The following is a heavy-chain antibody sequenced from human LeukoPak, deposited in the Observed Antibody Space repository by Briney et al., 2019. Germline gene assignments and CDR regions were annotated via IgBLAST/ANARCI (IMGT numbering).Heavy chain of an antibody. V-gene: IGHV3-15*01. Sequence: GGSLRLFCGACGLIFNKACMNWVRQAPGKGPEWVGRIKSKNDGETTDYVAPVKGRFTISRDDSKNTLYLQMNSLKTDDTAIYYCTPVMVEDRGFWGQGTLVTVSS. D-gene: IGHD2-15*01. CDR2: IKSKNDGETT. CDR1: GLIFNKAC. CDR3: TPVMVEDRGF. J-gene: IGHJ4*02.